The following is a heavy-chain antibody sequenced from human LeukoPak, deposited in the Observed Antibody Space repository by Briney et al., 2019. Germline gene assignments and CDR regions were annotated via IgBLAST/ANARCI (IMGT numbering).Heavy chain of an antibody. V-gene: IGHV6-1*01. J-gene: IGHJ3*02. CDR2: TYYRFKWYN. D-gene: IGHD4-17*01. CDR3: AREAVVGDDAFDI. CDR1: GDTVSSNSAA. Sequence: SQTLSLTCAISGDTVSSNSAAWNWIRQSPSRGLEWRGRTYYRFKWYNDYEASVNSPIPINPDTCKNQFSLQLTPVTPEDTAVYFCAREAVVGDDAFDIWGQGTMVTVSS.